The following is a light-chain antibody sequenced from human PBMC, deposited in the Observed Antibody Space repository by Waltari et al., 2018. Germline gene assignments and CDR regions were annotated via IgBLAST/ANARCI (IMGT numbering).Light chain of an antibody. Sequence: QSALTQPASVSGSPGQSLTISCTGPSRDVGAYNYLSWYQQHPGKAPKVVIFDVSYRPSGVSNRFSGSKSGNTASLTISGLQAEDEADYYCTSYTSSHSLVFGTGTRVTV. CDR2: DVS. CDR3: TSYTSSHSLV. V-gene: IGLV2-14*03. J-gene: IGLJ1*01. CDR1: SRDVGAYNY.